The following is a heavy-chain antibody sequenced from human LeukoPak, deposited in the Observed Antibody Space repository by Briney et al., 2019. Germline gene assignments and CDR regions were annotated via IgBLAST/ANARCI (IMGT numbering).Heavy chain of an antibody. Sequence: GGSLRLSCAASGFTFSSYWMNWVRQAPGKGLEWVANIKQDGSEKYYVDSVKGRFTIPRDNAKNSLYLQMNSLRGEDTAVYYCARGGYSNYEGFDYWGQGTLVTVSS. CDR3: ARGGYSNYEGFDY. CDR1: GFTFSSYW. V-gene: IGHV3-7*05. J-gene: IGHJ4*02. CDR2: IKQDGSEK. D-gene: IGHD4-11*01.